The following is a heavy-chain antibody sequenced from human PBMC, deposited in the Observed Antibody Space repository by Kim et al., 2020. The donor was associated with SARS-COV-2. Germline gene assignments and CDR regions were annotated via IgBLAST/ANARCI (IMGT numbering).Heavy chain of an antibody. V-gene: IGHV5-51*01. D-gene: IGHD2-15*01. CDR3: ARIGDY. J-gene: IGHJ4*02. CDR2: YPGDSDT. Sequence: YPGDSDTRYSPSIQGQVTISAGKSISAAYLQWSSLEASDTAMYYCARIGDYWGQGTLVTVSS.